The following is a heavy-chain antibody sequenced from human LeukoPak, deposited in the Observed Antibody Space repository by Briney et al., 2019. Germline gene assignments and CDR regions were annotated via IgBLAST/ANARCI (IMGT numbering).Heavy chain of an antibody. CDR3: AVHRYCSSTSCYWFDP. CDR2: ISAYNGNT. V-gene: IGHV1-18*01. J-gene: IGHJ5*02. D-gene: IGHD2-2*01. Sequence: ASAKVSCKASGYTFTSYGISWVRQAPGQGLEWMGWISAYNGNTNYAQKLQGRVTMTTDTSTSTAYMELRSLRSDDTAVYYCAVHRYCSSTSCYWFDPWGQGTLVTVSS. CDR1: GYTFTSYG.